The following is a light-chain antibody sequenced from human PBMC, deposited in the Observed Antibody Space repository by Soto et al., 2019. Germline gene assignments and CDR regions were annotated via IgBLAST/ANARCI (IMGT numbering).Light chain of an antibody. CDR2: DVS. J-gene: IGLJ2*01. CDR1: SRDVGAYNY. V-gene: IGLV2-14*01. CDR3: SSYTSSSTVV. Sequence: QSALTPPASVSGSPGQSVTISCTGNSRDVGAYNYVSWYQQHPGKAPKLLIYDVSYRPSGVSNRFSGSKSGNTASLTISGLQAADEADYYCSSYTSSSTVVFGGGTQLTVL.